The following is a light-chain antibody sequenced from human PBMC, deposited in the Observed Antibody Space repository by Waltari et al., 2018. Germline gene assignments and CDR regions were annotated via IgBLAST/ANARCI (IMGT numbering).Light chain of an antibody. Sequence: DIVLTQSPDSLAVSLGERATINCKSSQSVVFNSNNKNYLAWYQQKPGQPPKLPITWASTRESGVPDRFSGSGSETDFTLTISSLQAEDVAVYYCQQCYTFPYTFGQGTKLEIK. CDR3: QQCYTFPYT. CDR2: WAS. J-gene: IGKJ2*01. CDR1: QSVVFNSNNKNY. V-gene: IGKV4-1*01.